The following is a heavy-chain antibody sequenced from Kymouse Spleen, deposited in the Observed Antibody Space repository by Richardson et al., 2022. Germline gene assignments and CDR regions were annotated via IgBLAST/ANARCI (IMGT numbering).Heavy chain of an antibody. CDR2: IKSKTDGGTT. Sequence: EVQLVESGGGLVKPGGSLRLSCAASGFTFSNAWMSWVRQAPGKGLEWVGRIKSKTDGGTTDYAAPVKGRFTISRDDSKNTLYLQMNSLKTEDTAVYYCTTDRAVLRYFDWLFDYWGQGTLVTVSS. V-gene: IGHV3-15*01. CDR3: TTDRAVLRYFDWLFDY. J-gene: IGHJ4*02. CDR1: GFTFSNAW. D-gene: IGHD3-9*01.